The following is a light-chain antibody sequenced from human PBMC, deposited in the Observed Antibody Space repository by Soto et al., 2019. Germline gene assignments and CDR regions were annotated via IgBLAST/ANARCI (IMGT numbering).Light chain of an antibody. J-gene: IGKJ5*01. CDR3: QQRSNWPLT. Sequence: EIVLTQSPATLSLSPGERATLSCRASQSVSTYLAWYQQKPGQAPRLLIYDVSNRATGIPARFSGSGSGTDFTRTISSLEPDDFAVYYCQQRSNWPLTFGQGTRLEIK. CDR1: QSVSTY. CDR2: DVS. V-gene: IGKV3-11*01.